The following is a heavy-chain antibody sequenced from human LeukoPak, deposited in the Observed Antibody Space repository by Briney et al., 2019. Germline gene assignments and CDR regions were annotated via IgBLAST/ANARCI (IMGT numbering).Heavy chain of an antibody. D-gene: IGHD2-15*01. J-gene: IGHJ4*02. CDR3: ARVSCSGGSCYTLDY. Sequence: PSETLSLTCTVSGGSISSYYWGWIRQPPGKGLEWIGSIYHSGSTYYNPSLKSRVTISVDTSKNQFSLKLSSVTAADTAVYYCARVSCSGGSCYTLDYWGQGTLVTVSS. CDR1: GGSISSYY. V-gene: IGHV4-38-2*02. CDR2: IYHSGST.